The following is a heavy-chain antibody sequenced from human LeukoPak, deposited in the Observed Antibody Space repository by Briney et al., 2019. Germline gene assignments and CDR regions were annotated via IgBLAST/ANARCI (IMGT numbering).Heavy chain of an antibody. CDR3: ARPSSSWWYYFDY. CDR2: IYYSGST. D-gene: IGHD6-13*01. Sequence: PSETLSLTCTVSGGSISSSSYYWGWIRQPPGKGLEWIGSIYYSGSTYYNPSLKSRVTISVDTSKNQFSLKLSSVTAADTAVYYCARPSSSWWYYFDYWGQGTLVTVSS. CDR1: GGSISSSSYY. J-gene: IGHJ4*02. V-gene: IGHV4-39*07.